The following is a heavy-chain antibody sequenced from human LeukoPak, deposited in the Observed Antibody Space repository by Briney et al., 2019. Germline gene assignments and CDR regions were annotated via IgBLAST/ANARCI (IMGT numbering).Heavy chain of an antibody. CDR3: ARGSFYRNSYYYYINV. J-gene: IGHJ6*03. CDR2: IYTSGST. D-gene: IGHD5/OR15-5a*01. Sequence: KTSETLSLTCTVSGGSISSYYWSWIRQPAGKGLEWIGRIYTSGSTNYNPSLKSRVTMSIDTSENQFSLKLTSVTAADTAVYYCARGSFYRNSYYYYINVWGTGTTVTVSS. V-gene: IGHV4-4*07. CDR1: GGSISSYY.